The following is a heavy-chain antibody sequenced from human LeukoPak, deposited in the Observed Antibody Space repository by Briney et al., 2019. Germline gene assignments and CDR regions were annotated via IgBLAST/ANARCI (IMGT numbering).Heavy chain of an antibody. CDR1: GYSFTSYW. J-gene: IGHJ3*02. Sequence: GESLKISCKGSGYSFTSYWIGWVRQMPGKGLEWMGIIYPGDSDTRYSPSFQGQVTISADKSISTAYLQWSSLKASDTAMYYCARSEPYYYDSSGTDAFDIWGQGTMVTVSS. CDR3: ARSEPYYYDSSGTDAFDI. CDR2: IYPGDSDT. D-gene: IGHD3-22*01. V-gene: IGHV5-51*01.